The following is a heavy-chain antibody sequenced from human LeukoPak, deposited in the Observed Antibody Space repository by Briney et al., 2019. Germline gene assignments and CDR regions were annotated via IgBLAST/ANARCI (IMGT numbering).Heavy chain of an antibody. V-gene: IGHV1-69*13. J-gene: IGHJ4*02. CDR2: IIPIFGTA. CDR1: GGTFSSYA. CDR3: ARRGPPKYYYDSSGYSDFDY. Sequence: GASVKVSCKASGGTFSSYAISWVRQAPGQGLEWMGGIIPIFGTAKYAQKFQGRVTITADESTSTAYMELSSLRSEDTAVYYCARRGPPKYYYDSSGYSDFDYWGQGTLVTVSS. D-gene: IGHD3-22*01.